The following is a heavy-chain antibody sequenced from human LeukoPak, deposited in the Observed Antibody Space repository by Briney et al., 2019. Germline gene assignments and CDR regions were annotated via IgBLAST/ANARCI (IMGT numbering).Heavy chain of an antibody. Sequence: GGSLRLSCAASGFTFRSFAMHWVRQAPGKGLEWVAVISYDGNNENYADSVKGRFTISRDNSKNTLYLQMNSLRAEDTAVYYCAKDTYYLDSSGYYTFDYWGQGTLVTVSS. J-gene: IGHJ4*02. V-gene: IGHV3-30*18. CDR2: ISYDGNNE. D-gene: IGHD3-22*01. CDR3: AKDTYYLDSSGYYTFDY. CDR1: GFTFRSFA.